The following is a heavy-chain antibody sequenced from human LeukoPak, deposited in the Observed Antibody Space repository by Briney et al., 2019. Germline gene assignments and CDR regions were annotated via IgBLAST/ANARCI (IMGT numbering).Heavy chain of an antibody. CDR2: ISGSGGST. CDR1: GFTFSSYA. D-gene: IGHD1-20*01. V-gene: IGHV3-23*01. J-gene: IGHJ4*02. CDR3: AKDPRYNWKPYTSFDY. Sequence: PGGSLRLSCAASGFTFSSYAMSWVRQAPGKGLEWVSAISGSGGSTYYADSVKGRFTISRDNSKNTLYLQMNSLRAEDTAVCYCAKDPRYNWKPYTSFDYWGQGTLVTVSS.